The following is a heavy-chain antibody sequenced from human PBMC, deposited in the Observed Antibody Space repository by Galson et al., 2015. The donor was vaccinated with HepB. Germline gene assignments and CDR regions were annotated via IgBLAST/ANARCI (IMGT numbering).Heavy chain of an antibody. D-gene: IGHD4-17*01. CDR3: AREYFAGATVTTTSFDY. V-gene: IGHV3-33*01. CDR2: IWYDGSNK. J-gene: IGHJ4*02. CDR1: GFTFSSHG. Sequence: SLRLSCAASGFTFSSHGMRWVRQTPGKGLEWVAVIWYDGSNKYYADSVKGRFTISRDNSKNTLSLQMNSLRAEDTAVYYCAREYFAGATVTTTSFDYWGQGTLVTVSS.